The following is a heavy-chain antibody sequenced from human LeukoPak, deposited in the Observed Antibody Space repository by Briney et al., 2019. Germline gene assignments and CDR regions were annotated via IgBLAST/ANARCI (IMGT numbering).Heavy chain of an antibody. J-gene: IGHJ5*02. V-gene: IGHV3-23*01. D-gene: IGHD6-13*01. CDR1: GFTFSSYA. CDR2: ISGSGGSP. CDR3: ARESFLGYSSSWYVYFDP. Sequence: GGSLRLSCAASGFTFSSYAMSWVRQAPGKGLEWVSTISGSGGSPYYADSVKGRFTISRDNAKNSLYLQMNSLRAEDTAVYYCARESFLGYSSSWYVYFDPWGQGTLVTVSS.